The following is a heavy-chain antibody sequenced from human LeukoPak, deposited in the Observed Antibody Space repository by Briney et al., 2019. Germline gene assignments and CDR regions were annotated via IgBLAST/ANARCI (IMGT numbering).Heavy chain of an antibody. V-gene: IGHV3-15*01. CDR2: ITSKTDGGTT. Sequence: GGSLRLSCATSGVTFTNARMSWVRQAPGKGLEWVGRITSKTDGGTTDYAAPVKGRFTISRDDSKNTLYLQMNSLKTEDTAVYYCTTGGSGWSLGYWGQGTLVTVSS. D-gene: IGHD6-19*01. CDR3: TTGGSGWSLGY. CDR1: GVTFTNAR. J-gene: IGHJ4*02.